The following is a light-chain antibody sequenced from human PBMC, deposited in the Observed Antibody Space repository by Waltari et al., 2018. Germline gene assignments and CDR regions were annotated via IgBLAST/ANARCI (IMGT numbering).Light chain of an antibody. V-gene: IGLV3-21*03. CDR3: QVWDSSSDHAV. CDR1: NIGSKS. Sequence: SYVLTQPPSVSVAPGKTARITCGGNNIGSKSVHWYQQKPGQAPVLVVYDDNERPSGIPERLCGSNSGNTATLTISGVEAGDEADYYCQVWDSSSDHAVFGAGTKVTVL. CDR2: DDN. J-gene: IGLJ2*01.